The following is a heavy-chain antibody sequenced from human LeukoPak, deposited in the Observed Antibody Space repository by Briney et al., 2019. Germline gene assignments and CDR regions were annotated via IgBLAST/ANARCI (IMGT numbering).Heavy chain of an antibody. J-gene: IGHJ5*02. CDR2: IYYSGST. D-gene: IGHD4-11*01. CDR3: ARGVTTVTTSQRVSYWFDP. Sequence: SETLSLTCTVSGGSISSGGYYWSWLRQHPGTGLEWIGYIYYSGSTYYNPSLKSRVTISVDTSKNQFSLKLSSVTAADTAVYYCARGVTTVTTSQRVSYWFDPWGQGTLVTVSS. CDR1: GGSISSGGYY. V-gene: IGHV4-31*03.